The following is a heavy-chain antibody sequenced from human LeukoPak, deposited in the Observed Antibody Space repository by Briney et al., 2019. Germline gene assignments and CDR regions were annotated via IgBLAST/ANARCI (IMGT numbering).Heavy chain of an antibody. Sequence: SETLSLTCTVSGGSISSYYWSWIQQPAGKGLEWIGRIYTSGSTNYNPSLKSRVTMSVDTSKNQFSLKLSSVTAADTAVYYCARVVLDYNFWSGYPNPYYYYMDVWGKGTTVTVSS. D-gene: IGHD3-3*01. CDR1: GGSISSYY. V-gene: IGHV4-4*07. CDR3: ARVVLDYNFWSGYPNPYYYYMDV. J-gene: IGHJ6*03. CDR2: IYTSGST.